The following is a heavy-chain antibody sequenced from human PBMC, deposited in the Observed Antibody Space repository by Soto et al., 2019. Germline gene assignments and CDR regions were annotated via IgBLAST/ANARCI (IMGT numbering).Heavy chain of an antibody. J-gene: IGHJ6*02. CDR2: ISTYNGNT. CDR1: GYTFTTYD. Sequence: QVQLVQSGAEVKKPGASVKVSCKASGYTFTTYDISWVRQAPGQGLEWMGRISTYNGNTNYPQSLQGRLTMTTDTPTPKAYMELRSLRSDDTAVYYCARDPYHVLLVNAPNLYGMDVWGQGTTVTVSS. D-gene: IGHD2-8*01. V-gene: IGHV1-18*01. CDR3: ARDPYHVLLVNAPNLYGMDV.